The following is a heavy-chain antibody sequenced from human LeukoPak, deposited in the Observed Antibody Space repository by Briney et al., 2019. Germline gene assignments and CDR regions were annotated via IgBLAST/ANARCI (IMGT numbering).Heavy chain of an antibody. D-gene: IGHD3-10*01. Sequence: GGSLRLSCAASGFTFSSYAMHWVRQAPGKGLGWVAVISYDGSNKYYADSVKGRFTISRDNSKNTLYLQMNSLRAEDTAVYYCAREGYYGSGSYYNEGWFDPWGQGTLVTVSS. CDR1: GFTFSSYA. CDR2: ISYDGSNK. CDR3: AREGYYGSGSYYNEGWFDP. J-gene: IGHJ5*02. V-gene: IGHV3-30-3*01.